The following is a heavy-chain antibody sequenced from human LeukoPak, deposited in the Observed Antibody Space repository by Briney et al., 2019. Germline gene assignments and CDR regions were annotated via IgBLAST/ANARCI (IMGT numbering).Heavy chain of an antibody. D-gene: IGHD6-19*01. CDR2: IYSGGST. CDR3: ARDISSGWLTFDY. CDR1: GFTVSSNY. Sequence: GGSLRLSCAASGFTVSSNYMSWVRQAPGKGLEWVSAIYSGGSTYYADSVKGRFTISRDNSKNTLYLQMNSLRAEDTAVYYCARDISSGWLTFDYWGQGTLVTVSS. V-gene: IGHV3-66*01. J-gene: IGHJ4*02.